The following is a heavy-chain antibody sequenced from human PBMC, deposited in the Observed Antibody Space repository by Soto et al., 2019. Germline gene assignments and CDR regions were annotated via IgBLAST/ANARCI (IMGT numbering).Heavy chain of an antibody. CDR3: ARVASYGDYDLHLYYFDY. D-gene: IGHD4-17*01. V-gene: IGHV4-31*03. J-gene: IGHJ4*02. Sequence: SETLSLTCTVSGGSISSGGYYWSWIRQHPGKGLEWIGYIYYSGSTYYNPSLKSRVTISVDTSKNQFSLKLSSVTAADTAVYYCARVASYGDYDLHLYYFDYWGQGTLVTVS. CDR1: GGSISSGGYY. CDR2: IYYSGST.